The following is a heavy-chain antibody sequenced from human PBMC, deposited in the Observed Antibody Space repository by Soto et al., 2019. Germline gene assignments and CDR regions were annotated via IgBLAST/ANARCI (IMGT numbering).Heavy chain of an antibody. J-gene: IGHJ6*02. V-gene: IGHV3-48*03. Sequence: EVQLVESGGGLVQPGGSLRLSCAASGFTFSSYEMNWVRQAPGKGLEWVSYISSSGSTIYYADSVKGRFTISRDNAKNSLYLQMNSLRAEDTAVYYCARGQADYDFWSGYYTAPRWGGGMDVWGQGTTVTVSS. CDR2: ISSSGSTI. D-gene: IGHD3-3*01. CDR3: ARGQADYDFWSGYYTAPRWGGGMDV. CDR1: GFTFSSYE.